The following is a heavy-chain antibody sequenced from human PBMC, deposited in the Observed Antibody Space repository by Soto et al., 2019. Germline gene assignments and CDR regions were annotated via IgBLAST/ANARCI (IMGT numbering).Heavy chain of an antibody. CDR1: GFIFSIDE. CDR2: ISSSGSTK. Sequence: GVLRLSCSASGFIFSIDERNWVRPTPGKGLGWVSYISSSGSTKNYADSVKGRFTISRENAKNSLYRQMNSLRAEDSAVYYCARETRMDVWGQGTTVTVSS. V-gene: IGHV3-48*03. CDR3: ARETRMDV. J-gene: IGHJ6*02.